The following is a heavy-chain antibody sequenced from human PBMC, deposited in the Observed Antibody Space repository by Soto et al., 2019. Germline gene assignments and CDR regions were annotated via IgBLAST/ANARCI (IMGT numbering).Heavy chain of an antibody. CDR1: GYIFTSYG. CDR2: VSTYNTNT. CDR3: ARDWSGTVSVITGY. Sequence: ASVKVSCKASGYIFTSYGISWLRQAPGQGLEWMGWVSTYNTNTNYAQRFQGRVTMTTDTSRTTAYMELTSLTSDDTALYYCARDWSGTVSVITGYWGQGTLVTVSS. D-gene: IGHD2-8*01. J-gene: IGHJ4*02. V-gene: IGHV1-18*01.